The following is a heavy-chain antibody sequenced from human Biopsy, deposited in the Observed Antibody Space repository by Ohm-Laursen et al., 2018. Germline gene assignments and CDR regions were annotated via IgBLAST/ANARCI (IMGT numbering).Heavy chain of an antibody. V-gene: IGHV4-4*07. J-gene: IGHJ3*02. Sequence: SDTLSLTCTVSGDSINNYYWSWIRQPAGKGLEWIGRIYTSGSPNYNLSLESRVTMSVDTSKNQFSLNLRSVTAADTAVYYCARGTGRYYVYGAFDIWGQWTVVTVSS. CDR1: GDSINNYY. CDR3: ARGTGRYYVYGAFDI. CDR2: IYTSGSP. D-gene: IGHD1-26*01.